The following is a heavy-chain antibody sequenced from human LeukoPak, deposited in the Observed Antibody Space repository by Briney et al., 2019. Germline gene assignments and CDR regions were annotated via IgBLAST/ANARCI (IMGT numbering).Heavy chain of an antibody. CDR3: ARLVGRKPILRPVDY. V-gene: IGHV4-34*01. CDR2: INHSGST. J-gene: IGHJ4*02. CDR1: GGSFSGYY. D-gene: IGHD5/OR15-5a*01. Sequence: SETLSLTCAVYGGSFSGYYWSWIRQPPGKGLEWIGEINHSGSTNYNPSLESRVTISVDTSKNQFSLKLSSVTAADTAVYYCARLVGRKPILRPVDYWGQGTLVTVSS.